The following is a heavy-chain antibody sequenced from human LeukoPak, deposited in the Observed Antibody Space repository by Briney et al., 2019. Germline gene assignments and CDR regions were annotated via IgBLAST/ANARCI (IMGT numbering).Heavy chain of an antibody. CDR1: GYTFTGYY. J-gene: IGHJ6*02. V-gene: IGHV1-2*02. Sequence: ASVKVSCKASGYTFTGYYMHWVRQAPGQGLECMGWINPDSGGTNYAQEFQRSVTLTRDTAISTAYMELRRLRSDDTAVYYCARFPRMSDYDSSGSYYYGMAVWGQGTTVTVSS. CDR2: INPDSGGT. CDR3: ARFPRMSDYDSSGSYYYGMAV. D-gene: IGHD3-22*01.